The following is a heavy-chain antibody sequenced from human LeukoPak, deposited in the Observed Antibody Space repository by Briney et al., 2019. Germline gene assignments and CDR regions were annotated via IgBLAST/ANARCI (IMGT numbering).Heavy chain of an antibody. CDR1: GFTFSDYG. D-gene: IGHD6-13*01. CDR2: ISGRGGGT. Sequence: GGSLRLSCAASGFTFSDYGMSWVRQAPGKGLEWVSTISGRGGGTYSADSVKGRFTISRDNSKNTVYLQMNSLRAEDTAVYYCAKVLSTIAAAGADYWGQGTLVTVSS. V-gene: IGHV3-23*01. J-gene: IGHJ4*02. CDR3: AKVLSTIAAAGADY.